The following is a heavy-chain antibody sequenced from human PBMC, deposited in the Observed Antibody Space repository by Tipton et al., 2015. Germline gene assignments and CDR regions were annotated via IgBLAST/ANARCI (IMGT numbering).Heavy chain of an antibody. CDR1: SDSISKYY. V-gene: IGHV4-59*01. CDR2: IQYSGST. CDR3: ARDSFGYYSFDS. D-gene: IGHD5-18*01. Sequence: TLSLTCSVSSDSISKYYWSWIRQPPGKELEWIGYIQYSGSTNYNPSLKSRVTISVHTSKNQFSLKLISVAAADTAVYHCARDSFGYYSFDSWGPGTLVTVSS. J-gene: IGHJ4*02.